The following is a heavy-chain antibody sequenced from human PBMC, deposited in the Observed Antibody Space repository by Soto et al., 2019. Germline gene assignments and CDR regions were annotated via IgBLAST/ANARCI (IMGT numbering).Heavy chain of an antibody. Sequence: QPGGSLRLSCAASGFTFSSYAMHWVRQAPGKGLEWVAVISYDGSNKYYADSVKGRFTISRDNSKNTLYLQMNSLRAEDTAVYYCARDKGRIAVAAYGMDVWGQGTTVTVSS. CDR3: ARDKGRIAVAAYGMDV. D-gene: IGHD6-19*01. V-gene: IGHV3-30-3*01. CDR2: ISYDGSNK. J-gene: IGHJ6*02. CDR1: GFTFSSYA.